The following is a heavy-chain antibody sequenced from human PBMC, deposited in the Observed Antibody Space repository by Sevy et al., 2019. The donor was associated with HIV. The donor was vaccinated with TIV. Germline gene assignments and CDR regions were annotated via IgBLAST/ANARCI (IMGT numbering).Heavy chain of an antibody. J-gene: IGHJ2*01. Sequence: GGSLRLSCAASGFTFSDFYMTWIRQTPGRGLEWLSYISSSDPTNGNTIYYADSVKGRFTISRDNAKKALYLQMNSLRAEDTAVYYCAREGSLRYIDLWGRGTLVTVSS. CDR1: GFTFSDFY. V-gene: IGHV3-11*01. D-gene: IGHD3-10*01. CDR3: AREGSLRYIDL. CDR2: ISSSDPTNGNTI.